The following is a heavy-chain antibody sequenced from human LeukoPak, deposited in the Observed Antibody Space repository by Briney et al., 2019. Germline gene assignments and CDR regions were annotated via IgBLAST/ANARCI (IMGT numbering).Heavy chain of an antibody. J-gene: IGHJ4*02. V-gene: IGHV1-69*01. CDR2: IIPIFGTA. CDR1: GGTFISYA. Sequence: SVKVSCKASGGTFISYAISWVRQAPGQGLEWMGGIIPIFGTANYAQKFQGRVTITEDESTSTAYMELSSLRSEDTAVYYCARDRGSYGSGSYPLDYWGQGTLVTVSS. CDR3: ARDRGSYGSGSYPLDY. D-gene: IGHD3-10*01.